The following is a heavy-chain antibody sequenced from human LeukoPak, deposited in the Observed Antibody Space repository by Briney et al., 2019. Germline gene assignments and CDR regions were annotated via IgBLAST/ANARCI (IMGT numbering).Heavy chain of an antibody. V-gene: IGHV4-59*01. CDR1: GGSISSYY. CDR3: ARDSSSGWYGTIDY. D-gene: IGHD6-19*01. Sequence: SETLSLTCTVSGGSISSYYWSWIRQPPGKGLEWIGYIYYSGSTNYNPSLKSRVTISVDTSKNQFSLKLSSVTAADTAVYYCARDSSSGWYGTIDYWGQGTLVTVSS. CDR2: IYYSGST. J-gene: IGHJ4*02.